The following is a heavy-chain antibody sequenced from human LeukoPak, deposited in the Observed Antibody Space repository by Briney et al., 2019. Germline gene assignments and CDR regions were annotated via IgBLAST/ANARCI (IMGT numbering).Heavy chain of an antibody. CDR1: GFTFSSYW. J-gene: IGHJ5*02. D-gene: IGHD2-15*01. CDR2: IQQGGSHK. Sequence: GGSLRLSCAASGFTFSSYWMGWVRQSPAKGLEWVASIQQGGSHKYYVDSVKGRFTISRDNAKNSLFLQMDSLRAEDTAVYYCARDLEDCSGGSCYSWFDPWGQGTLVTVSS. V-gene: IGHV3-7*01. CDR3: ARDLEDCSGGSCYSWFDP.